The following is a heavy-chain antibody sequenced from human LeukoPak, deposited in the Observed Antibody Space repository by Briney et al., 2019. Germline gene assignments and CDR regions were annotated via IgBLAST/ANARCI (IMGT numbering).Heavy chain of an antibody. V-gene: IGHV1-8*01. Sequence: ASVKVSCKASGYTFTSYDINWVRQATGQGLEWMGWMNPNSGNTGYAQKFQGRVTMTEDTSTDTAYMELSSLRSEDTAVYYCATDPGGYSGYPIAQPDWGQGTLVTVSS. CDR3: ATDPGGYSGYPIAQPD. D-gene: IGHD5-12*01. J-gene: IGHJ4*02. CDR2: MNPNSGNT. CDR1: GYTFTSYD.